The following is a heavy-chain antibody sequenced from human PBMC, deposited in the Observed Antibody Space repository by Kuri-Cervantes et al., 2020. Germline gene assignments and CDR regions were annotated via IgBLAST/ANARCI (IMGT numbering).Heavy chain of an antibody. CDR1: GFTFTNYP. CDR2: ISGRSTDT. CDR3: AGREEYSSSWYGVRTAYYYYMDV. J-gene: IGHJ6*03. V-gene: IGHV3-23*01. Sequence: GESLKISCVGSGFTFTNYPMNWVRQAPGKGLEWVSGISGRSTDTYYADSVKGRFTISRDISQNTLYLQMNSLRAEDTAVYYCAGREEYSSSWYGVRTAYYYYMDVWGKGTTVTVSS. D-gene: IGHD6-13*01.